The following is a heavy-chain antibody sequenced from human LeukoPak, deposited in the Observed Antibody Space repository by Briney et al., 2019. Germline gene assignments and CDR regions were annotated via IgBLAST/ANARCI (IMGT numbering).Heavy chain of an antibody. CDR2: IYTSGST. V-gene: IGHV4-4*07. CDR1: GGSISSYY. Sequence: SETLSLTCTVSGGSISSYYWSWIRQPAGKGLEWIGRIYTSGSTNYNPSLKSRVTMSVDTSKNQFSLKLSSVTAADTAVYYCARAKRRYSSSWYNWFDPWGQGTLVTVSS. CDR3: ARAKRRYSSSWYNWFDP. D-gene: IGHD6-13*01. J-gene: IGHJ5*02.